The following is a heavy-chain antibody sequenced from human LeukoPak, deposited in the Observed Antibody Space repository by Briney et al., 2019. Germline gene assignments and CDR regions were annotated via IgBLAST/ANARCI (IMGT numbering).Heavy chain of an antibody. CDR3: ARGPSTMVRGVLDY. Sequence: VASVKVPCKASGYTFTSYSISWVRQAPGQGLEWMGWISAYNGNTIYAQKVKGRVTMTTDTSTSTAYMELRSLKSDDTAVYYCARGPSTMVRGVLDYWGQGTLVTVSS. D-gene: IGHD3-10*01. J-gene: IGHJ4*02. CDR1: GYTFTSYS. V-gene: IGHV1-18*01. CDR2: ISAYNGNT.